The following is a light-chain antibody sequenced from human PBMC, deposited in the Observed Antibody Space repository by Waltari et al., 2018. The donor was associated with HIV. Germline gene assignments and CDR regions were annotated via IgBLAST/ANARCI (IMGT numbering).Light chain of an antibody. CDR1: NSDVGNYNL. CDR2: EVN. V-gene: IGLV2-23*02. CDR3: CSYASSTTYV. Sequence: QSALTQPASVSGSPGQSITISCTGTNSDVGNYNLVSWYQQHPAKAPKLRIDEVNKRSSGISDRFSGSKYDNTAALTISWLQAEDEADYYCCSYASSTTYVFGTGTKITV. J-gene: IGLJ1*01.